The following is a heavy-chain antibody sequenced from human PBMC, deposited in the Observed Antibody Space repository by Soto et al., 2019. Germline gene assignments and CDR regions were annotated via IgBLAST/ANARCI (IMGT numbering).Heavy chain of an antibody. D-gene: IGHD6-13*01. CDR2: INPNSGGT. Sequence: ASVKASCKASGDTFTGYYMHWVRQAPGQGLEWMGWINPNSGGTNYAQKFQGWVTMTRDTSISTAYMELSRLRSDDTAVYYCARDGSLAAAGLYYYYGMDVWGQGTTVTVSS. J-gene: IGHJ6*02. V-gene: IGHV1-2*04. CDR3: ARDGSLAAAGLYYYYGMDV. CDR1: GDTFTGYY.